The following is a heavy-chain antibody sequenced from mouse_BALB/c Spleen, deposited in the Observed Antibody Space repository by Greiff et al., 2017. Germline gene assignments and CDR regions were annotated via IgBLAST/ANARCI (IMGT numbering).Heavy chain of an antibody. CDR2: IYPGDGDT. D-gene: IGHD1-1*01. CDR1: GYAFSSYW. Sequence: QVQLQQSGAELVRPGSSVKISCKASGYAFSSYWMNWVKQRPGQGLEWIGQIYPGDGDTNYNGKFKGKATLTADKSSSTAYMQLSSLTSEDSAVYFCARDYGYRYFDVWGAGTTVTVSS. J-gene: IGHJ1*01. V-gene: IGHV1-80*01. CDR3: ARDYGYRYFDV.